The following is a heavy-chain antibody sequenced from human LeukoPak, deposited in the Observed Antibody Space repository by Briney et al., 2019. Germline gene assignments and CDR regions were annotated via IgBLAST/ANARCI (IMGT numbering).Heavy chain of an antibody. Sequence: GGSLRLSCAASGFTFSSYAMHWVRQAPGKGLEWVAVISYDGSNKYYADSVKGRFTISRDNSKNTLYLQMNSLRAEDTAVYYCARFDYADYLAFDYWGQGTLVTVSS. CDR3: ARFDYADYLAFDY. D-gene: IGHD4-17*01. J-gene: IGHJ4*02. CDR1: GFTFSSYA. V-gene: IGHV3-30-3*01. CDR2: ISYDGSNK.